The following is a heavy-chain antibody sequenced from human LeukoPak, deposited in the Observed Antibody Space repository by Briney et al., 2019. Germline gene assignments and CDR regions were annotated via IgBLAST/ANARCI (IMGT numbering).Heavy chain of an antibody. CDR1: GCSISRYY. J-gene: IGHJ4*02. V-gene: IGHV4-59*01. CDR2: IYYRGTT. CDR3: ARGSGLPHFDC. Sequence: PSEALPLTCMVCGCSISRYYWSWIRQPPAKGLEWIGYIYYRGTTHYTPSLKSRVTISVDTSKNHFSLKLSSVTAADTAVYYCARGSGLPHFDCWGQGSLVTVSS. D-gene: IGHD3/OR15-3a*01.